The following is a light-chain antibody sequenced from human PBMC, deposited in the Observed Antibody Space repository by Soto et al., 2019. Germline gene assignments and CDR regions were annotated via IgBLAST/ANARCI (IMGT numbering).Light chain of an antibody. J-gene: IGLJ1*01. CDR3: SSYTSSRTLV. CDR2: EVS. Sequence: QSALTQPASVSGSPGQSITISCTGTSSDVGGYNFVSWYQQPPGKAPKLMIYEVSNRPSGVSNRFSGSKSGNTASLTISGLQAEDEADYFCSSYTSSRTLVFGTGTQLTVL. CDR1: SSDVGGYNF. V-gene: IGLV2-14*01.